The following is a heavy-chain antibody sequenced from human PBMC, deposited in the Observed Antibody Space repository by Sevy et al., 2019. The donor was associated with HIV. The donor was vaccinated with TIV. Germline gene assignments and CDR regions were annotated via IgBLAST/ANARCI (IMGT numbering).Heavy chain of an antibody. Sequence: GGSLRLSCAASGFTVSSNYMSWVRQAPGKGLEWVSAISGSGGSTYYADSVKGRFTISRDNSKNTLYLQMNSLGAEDTAVYYCAKDPNQMTLDYWGQGTLVTVSS. CDR1: GFTVSSNY. CDR3: AKDPNQMTLDY. V-gene: IGHV3-23*01. J-gene: IGHJ4*02. CDR2: ISGSGGST.